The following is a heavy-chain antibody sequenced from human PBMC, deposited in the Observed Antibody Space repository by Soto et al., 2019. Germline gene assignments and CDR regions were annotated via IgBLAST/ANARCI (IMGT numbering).Heavy chain of an antibody. Sequence: HPGGSLRLSCAASGFTFSSYGMHWVRQAPGKGLEWVAVISYDGSNKYYADSVKGRFTISRDNSKNTLYLQMNSLRAEDTAVYYCAKELSDSSGYRTNYYYGMDVWGQGTTVTV. CDR2: ISYDGSNK. CDR1: GFTFSSYG. CDR3: AKELSDSSGYRTNYYYGMDV. V-gene: IGHV3-30*18. D-gene: IGHD3-22*01. J-gene: IGHJ6*02.